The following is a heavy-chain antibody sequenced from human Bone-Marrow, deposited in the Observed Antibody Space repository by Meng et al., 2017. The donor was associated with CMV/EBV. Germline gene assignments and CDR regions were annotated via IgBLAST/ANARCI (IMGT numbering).Heavy chain of an antibody. CDR2: ISYDGSNK. D-gene: IGHD7-27*01. CDR3: ARSNHWVLPMDV. Sequence: GESLKISCAASGFTFSSYAMHWVRQAPGKGLEWVAVISYDGSNKYYADSVKGRFTISRDNSKNTLYLQMNSLRAEDTAVYYCARSNHWVLPMDVWGQGTMVTVSS. J-gene: IGHJ6*02. CDR1: GFTFSSYA. V-gene: IGHV3-30-3*01.